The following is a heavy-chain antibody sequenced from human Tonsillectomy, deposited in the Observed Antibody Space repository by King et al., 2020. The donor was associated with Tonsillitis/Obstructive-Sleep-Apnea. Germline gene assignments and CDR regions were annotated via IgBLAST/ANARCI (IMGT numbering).Heavy chain of an antibody. CDR2: INPSGGST. CDR3: ARSTGSSTSIQDNWFDP. CDR1: GYTFTSYY. J-gene: IGHJ5*02. Sequence: QLVQSGAEVKKPGASVKVSCKASGYTFTSYYMHWVRQAPGQGLEWMGLINPSGGSTSYAQKFQGRVTMTRDTSTSTVYMELSSLRSEDTAVYYCARSTGSSTSIQDNWFDPWGQGTLVTVSS. D-gene: IGHD2-2*01. V-gene: IGHV1-46*01.